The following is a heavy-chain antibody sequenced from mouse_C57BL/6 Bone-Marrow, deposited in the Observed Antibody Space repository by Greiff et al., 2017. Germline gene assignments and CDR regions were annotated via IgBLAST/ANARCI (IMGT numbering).Heavy chain of an antibody. CDR2: ISDGGSYT. Sequence: EVKLVESGGGLVKPGGSLKLSCAASGFTFSSYAMSWVRQTPEKRLEWVATISDGGSYTYYPDNVKGRFTISRDHAKNNLYLQLSHLKSEDTAMYCCARDRGYYVAYWGQGTLVTVSA. D-gene: IGHD2-3*01. J-gene: IGHJ3*01. CDR3: ARDRGYYVAY. CDR1: GFTFSSYA. V-gene: IGHV5-4*01.